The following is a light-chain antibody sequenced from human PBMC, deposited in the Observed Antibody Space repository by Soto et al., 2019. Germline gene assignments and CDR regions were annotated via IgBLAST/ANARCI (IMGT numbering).Light chain of an antibody. CDR3: SSYTSSTSYV. CDR1: SSDVGGYNY. J-gene: IGLJ1*01. Sequence: QSALTQPASVSDSPGQSITISCTGTSSDVGGYNYVSWYQHHPGKAPRLMIYDVSNRPSGVSNRFSGSKSGNTASLIISGLQAEDEADYYCSSYTSSTSYVFGTGTKLTVL. V-gene: IGLV2-14*01. CDR2: DVS.